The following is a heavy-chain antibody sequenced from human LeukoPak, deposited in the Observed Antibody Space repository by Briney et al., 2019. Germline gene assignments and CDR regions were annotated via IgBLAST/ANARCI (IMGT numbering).Heavy chain of an antibody. CDR1: GFTVSSNY. Sequence: GGSLRLSRAASGFTVSSNYMSWVRQAPGKGLEWVSLIHHDDTYYADSVKGRFTISRDNSKNTLYLQMNSLRAEDTAVYYCARDGSSRSLQYWGQGTLVTVSS. CDR3: ARDGSSRSLQY. V-gene: IGHV3-53*01. CDR2: IHHDDT. J-gene: IGHJ1*01.